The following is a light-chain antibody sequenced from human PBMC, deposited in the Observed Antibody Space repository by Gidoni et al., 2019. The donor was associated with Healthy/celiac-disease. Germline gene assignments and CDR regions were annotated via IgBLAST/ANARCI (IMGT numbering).Light chain of an antibody. J-gene: IGLJ1*01. CDR1: SSDVGGYNY. CDR2: DVS. CDR3: SSYTSSSTLFYV. V-gene: IGLV2-14*01. Sequence: QSALTQPASVSGSPGQSNTISFTGTSSDVGGYNYVSWYQQHPGKAPQLMIYDVSNRPSGVSNRFSGSKSGNTASLTISGLQAEDDADYYCSSYTSSSTLFYVFGTGTKVTVL.